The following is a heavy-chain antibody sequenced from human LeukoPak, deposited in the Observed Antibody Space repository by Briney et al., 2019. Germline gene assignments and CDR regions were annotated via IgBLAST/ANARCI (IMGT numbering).Heavy chain of an antibody. D-gene: IGHD2-15*01. V-gene: IGHV3-33*01. CDR2: IWYDGSNK. CDR1: EFNFNIYD. Sequence: PGGSLRLSCAAYEFNFNIYDMHWVRQAPGKGLEWVAVIWYDGSNKYYADSVKGRFTISRDNSKNPLYLQVDRLRADDTAVYYFARVPPAPYCSGGSCNGVLGDYYYGMDVWGQGTTVAVSS. CDR3: ARVPPAPYCSGGSCNGVLGDYYYGMDV. J-gene: IGHJ6*02.